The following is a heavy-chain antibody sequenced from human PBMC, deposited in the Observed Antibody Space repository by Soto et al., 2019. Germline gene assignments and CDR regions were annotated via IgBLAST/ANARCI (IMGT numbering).Heavy chain of an antibody. CDR3: GRDLGYYYDSSGNYSEHGLDP. J-gene: IGHJ5*02. Sequence: SETLSLTCTVSTGSFSNTSWSWIRQPPGKGLGWIGDISSCEGTNYNPSLKSRVTMSVDTSRNQLSLKLTSMTAADTAVYYCGRDLGYYYDSSGNYSEHGLDPWGQGTLVTVS. CDR1: TGSFSNTS. V-gene: IGHV4-59*12. D-gene: IGHD3-22*01. CDR2: ISSCEGT.